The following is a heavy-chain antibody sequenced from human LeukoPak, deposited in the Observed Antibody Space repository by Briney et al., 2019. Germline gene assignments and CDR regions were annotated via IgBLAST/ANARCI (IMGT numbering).Heavy chain of an antibody. J-gene: IGHJ4*02. CDR1: GGSISSSSYY. CDR2: IYYSGST. V-gene: IGHV4-39*01. D-gene: IGHD1-26*01. Sequence: PSETLSLTCTVSGGSISSSSYYWGWIRQPPGKGLEWIGSIYYSGSTYYNPSLKSRVTISVDTSKNQFSLKLSSVTAADTAVYYCARWSGSYRTLDYWGQGTLVTVSS. CDR3: ARWSGSYRTLDY.